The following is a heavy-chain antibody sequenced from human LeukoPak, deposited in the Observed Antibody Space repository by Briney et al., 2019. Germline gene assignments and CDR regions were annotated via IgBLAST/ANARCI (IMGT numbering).Heavy chain of an antibody. CDR2: FDPEDGET. V-gene: IGHV1-24*01. Sequence: GASVKVSCKISGYTLTELSMHWVRQAPGKGLEWMGGFDPEDGETIYAQKFQGRVTMTEDTSTDTAYMELSSLRSEDTAGYYCATGAFLAVAGIIGGSGYFDYWGQGTLVTVSS. J-gene: IGHJ4*02. CDR1: GYTLTELS. CDR3: ATGAFLAVAGIIGGSGYFDY. D-gene: IGHD6-19*01.